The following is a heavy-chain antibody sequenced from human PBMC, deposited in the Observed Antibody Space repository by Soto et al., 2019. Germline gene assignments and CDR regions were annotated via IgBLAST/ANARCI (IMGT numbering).Heavy chain of an antibody. J-gene: IGHJ4*02. V-gene: IGHV3-9*01. Sequence: GGSLRLSCAASGFTFDDYAMHWVRQAPGKGLEWVSGISWNSGSIGYADSVKGRFTISRDNAKNSLYLQMNSLRAEDTALYYCAKGYSSSWSRDGWVYWGQGTLVTVSS. CDR1: GFTFDDYA. CDR3: AKGYSSSWSRDGWVY. CDR2: ISWNSGSI. D-gene: IGHD6-13*01.